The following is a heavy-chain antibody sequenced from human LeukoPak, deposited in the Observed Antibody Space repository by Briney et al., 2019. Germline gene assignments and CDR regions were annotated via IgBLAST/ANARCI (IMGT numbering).Heavy chain of an antibody. D-gene: IGHD6-13*01. Sequence: SETLSLTCTVSGGSISSYYWSWIRQPLGKGLEWIGYIYYSGSTNYNPSLKSRVTISVDTSKNQFSLKLSSVTAADTAVYYCARVTRIAAAILEDWGQGTLVTVSS. V-gene: IGHV4-59*01. CDR3: ARVTRIAAAILED. CDR2: IYYSGST. CDR1: GGSISSYY. J-gene: IGHJ4*02.